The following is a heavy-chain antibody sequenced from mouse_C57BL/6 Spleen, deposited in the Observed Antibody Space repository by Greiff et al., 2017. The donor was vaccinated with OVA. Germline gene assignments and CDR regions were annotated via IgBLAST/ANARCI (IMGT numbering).Heavy chain of an antibody. CDR2: IDPSDSYT. D-gene: IGHD5-5*01. J-gene: IGHJ4*01. CDR3: ARQGDLPLSLDAMDY. V-gene: IGHV1-59*01. CDR1: GYTFTSYW. Sequence: VQLQQPGAELVRPGTSVKLSCKASGYTFTSYWMHWVKQRPGQGLEWIGVIDPSDSYTNYNQKFKGKATLTVDTSSSTAYMQLSSLTSEDSAVYYCARQGDLPLSLDAMDYWGQGTSVTVSS.